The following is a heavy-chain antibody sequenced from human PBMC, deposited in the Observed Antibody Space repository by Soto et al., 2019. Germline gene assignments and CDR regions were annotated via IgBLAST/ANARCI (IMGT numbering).Heavy chain of an antibody. Sequence: GGSLRLSCAASGFTVSTKYMSWVRQAPGKGLEWVAVIWYDGSNKYYADSVKGRFTISRDNSKNTLYLQMNSLRAEDTAVYYCASERRYNWNDAPIFWGQGTMVTVSS. V-gene: IGHV3-33*08. CDR3: ASERRYNWNDAPIF. D-gene: IGHD1-20*01. J-gene: IGHJ3*01. CDR1: GFTVSTKY. CDR2: IWYDGSNK.